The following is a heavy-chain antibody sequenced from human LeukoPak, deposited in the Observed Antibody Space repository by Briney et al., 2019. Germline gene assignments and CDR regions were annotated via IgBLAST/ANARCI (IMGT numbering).Heavy chain of an antibody. CDR1: GFTFSSYS. CDR3: ASRDLSTGCYDY. D-gene: IGHD2-2*01. J-gene: IGHJ4*02. Sequence: PGGSLRLSCAASGFTFSSYSMNWVRQAPGKGLEWVSSISSSSSYIYYADSVKGRFTISRDNAKNSLYLQMNSLRAEDTAVYYCASRDLSTGCYDYWGQGTLVTVSS. V-gene: IGHV3-21*01. CDR2: ISSSSSYI.